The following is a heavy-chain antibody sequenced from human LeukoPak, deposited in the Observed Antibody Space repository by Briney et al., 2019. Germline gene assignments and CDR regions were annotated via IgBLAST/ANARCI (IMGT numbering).Heavy chain of an antibody. CDR1: GFTFSSYG. V-gene: IGHV3-23*01. CDR2: ISGSGGST. CDR3: AKENPYYDFWSGYSRGPFDY. Sequence: PGGSLRLSCAASGFTFSSYGMHWVRQAPGKGLEWVSAISGSGGSTYYADSVKGRFTISRDNSKNTLYLQMNSLRAEDTAVYYCAKENPYYDFWSGYSRGPFDYWGQGTLVTVSS. J-gene: IGHJ4*02. D-gene: IGHD3-3*01.